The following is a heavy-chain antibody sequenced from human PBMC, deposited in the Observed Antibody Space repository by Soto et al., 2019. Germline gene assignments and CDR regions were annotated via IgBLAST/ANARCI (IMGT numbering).Heavy chain of an antibody. D-gene: IGHD3-10*01. Sequence: SETLSLTCTVSGGSISSSSCYWGWIRQPPGKGLEWIGGIYYSGSTYYNPSLKSRVTISVDTSKNQFSLNLSSVTAADTAVYYCARHLYYYDSGSYKSFDYWGQGTLVTVSS. CDR1: GGSISSSSCY. CDR3: ARHLYYYDSGSYKSFDY. J-gene: IGHJ4*02. V-gene: IGHV4-39*01. CDR2: IYYSGST.